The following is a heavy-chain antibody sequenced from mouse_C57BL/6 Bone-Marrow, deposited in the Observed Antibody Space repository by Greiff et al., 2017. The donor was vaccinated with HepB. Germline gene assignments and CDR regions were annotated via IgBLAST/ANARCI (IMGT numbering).Heavy chain of an antibody. CDR3: AKNYYGSSYGWYFDV. J-gene: IGHJ1*03. Sequence: VKLQESGPGLVQPSQSLSITCTVSGFSLTSYGVHWVRQSPGKGLEWLGVIWRGGSTDYNAAFMSRLSITKDNSKSQVFFKMNSLQADDTAIYYCAKNYYGSSYGWYFDVWGTGTTVTVSS. CDR1: GFSLTSYG. D-gene: IGHD1-1*01. V-gene: IGHV2-5*01. CDR2: IWRGGST.